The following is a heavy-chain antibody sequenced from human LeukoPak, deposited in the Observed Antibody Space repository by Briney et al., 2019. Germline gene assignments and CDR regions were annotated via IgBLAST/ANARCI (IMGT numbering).Heavy chain of an antibody. CDR2: ISAYNGNT. J-gene: IGHJ6*02. CDR1: GYTFTSYG. Sequence: ASVKVSCKASGYTFTSYGISWVRQAPGQGLEWMGWISAYNGNTNYAQKLQGRVTMTRDTSISTAYMELSRLRPDDTAVYYCAREDCGGDCYSTKHYYYYGMDVWGQGTTVTVSS. CDR3: AREDCGGDCYSTKHYYYYGMDV. V-gene: IGHV1-18*01. D-gene: IGHD2-21*02.